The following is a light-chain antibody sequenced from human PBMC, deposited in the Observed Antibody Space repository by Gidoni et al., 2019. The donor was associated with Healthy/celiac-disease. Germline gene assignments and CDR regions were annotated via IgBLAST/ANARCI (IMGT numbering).Light chain of an antibody. CDR3: QQYYSSPFT. CDR1: QSVLYSSNNKNY. J-gene: IGKJ3*01. V-gene: IGKV4-1*01. Sequence: DIVMTQSPDSLGVSLGERATINCKSSQSVLYSSNNKNYLAWYQQKPGQPPKLLIYWASTRESGVPDRFSGSGSGTDFTLTISSLQAEDVAVYYFQQYYSSPFTFGPGTKVDIK. CDR2: WAS.